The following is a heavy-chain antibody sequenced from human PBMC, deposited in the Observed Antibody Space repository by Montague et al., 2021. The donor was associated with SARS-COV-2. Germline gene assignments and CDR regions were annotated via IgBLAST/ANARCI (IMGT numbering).Heavy chain of an antibody. Sequence: SETRSLTCAVYGGSFSGYDWTWIRQSPGKGLEWNGEINLSGSAKYKPSLKSRVTISVDTSKNQFSLKLSSVTAADTAVDYCARGLLSIKMMVVVMTGASTWMDSWGQGTLVTVSP. D-gene: IGHD3-22*01. CDR3: ARGLLSIKMMVVVMTGASTWMDS. CDR1: GGSFSGYD. CDR2: INLSGSA. V-gene: IGHV4-34*01. J-gene: IGHJ5*01.